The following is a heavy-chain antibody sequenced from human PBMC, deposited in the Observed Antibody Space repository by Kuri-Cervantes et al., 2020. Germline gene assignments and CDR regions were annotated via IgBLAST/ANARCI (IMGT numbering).Heavy chain of an antibody. D-gene: IGHD4-23*01. V-gene: IGHV3-30*18. CDR2: ISYDGTSE. Sequence: GESLKISCAASGFTFSSYAMHWVRQAPGKGLDWVAAISYDGTSEYYADSVKGRFTISRDNSKNTLYLQMNSLRAEDTAVYYCAKGRSTQRWYLPFDYWGQGTLVTVSS. CDR1: GFTFSSYA. J-gene: IGHJ4*02. CDR3: AKGRSTQRWYLPFDY.